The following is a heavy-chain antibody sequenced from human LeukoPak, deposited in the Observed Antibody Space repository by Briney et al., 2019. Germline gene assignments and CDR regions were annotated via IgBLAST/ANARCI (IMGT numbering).Heavy chain of an antibody. CDR1: GGSISGYY. CDR3: ARYNWGYEAFDY. Sequence: SETLSLTCTVSGGSISGYYWSWIRQSPGKGLEWIGYIYSSGSTNYNPSLNGRVTISVDTSNNHFSLKLVSAAAADTAVYFCARYNWGYEAFDYWGQGTLVAVSS. J-gene: IGHJ4*02. V-gene: IGHV4-59*01. CDR2: IYSSGST. D-gene: IGHD1-20*01.